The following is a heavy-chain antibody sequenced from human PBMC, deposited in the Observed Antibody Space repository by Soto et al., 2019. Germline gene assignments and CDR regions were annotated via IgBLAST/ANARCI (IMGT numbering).Heavy chain of an antibody. D-gene: IGHD3-9*01. CDR1: GGSFSGYY. Sequence: SETLSLTCAVYGGSFSGYYWSWIRQPPGKGLEWIGEINHSGSTNYNPSLKSRVTISVDTSKNQFSLKLSSVTAADTAGYYCARGGLVTPPGDYYYMDVWGKGTTVTVSS. CDR3: ARGGLVTPPGDYYYMDV. CDR2: INHSGST. J-gene: IGHJ6*03. V-gene: IGHV4-34*01.